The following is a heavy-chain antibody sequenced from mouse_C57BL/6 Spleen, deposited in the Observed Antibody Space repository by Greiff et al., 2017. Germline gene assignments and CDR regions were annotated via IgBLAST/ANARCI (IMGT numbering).Heavy chain of an antibody. CDR2: ISRGSSTI. Sequence: EVKLVESGGGLVKPGGSLKLSCAASGFTFSDYGMHWVRQAPEKGLEWVAYISRGSSTIYYADTVKGRFTISRDNAKNTLFLQMTSLRSEDTAMYYCARGGSYRYYAMDYWGQGTSVTVSS. D-gene: IGHD2-10*01. CDR1: GFTFSDYG. V-gene: IGHV5-17*01. CDR3: ARGGSYRYYAMDY. J-gene: IGHJ4*01.